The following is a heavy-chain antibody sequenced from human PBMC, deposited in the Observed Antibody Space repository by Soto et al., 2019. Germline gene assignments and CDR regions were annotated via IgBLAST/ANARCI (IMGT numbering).Heavy chain of an antibody. Sequence: PSETLSLTCTVSGGSISSGGYYWSWIRQHPGKGLEWIGYIYYSGSTYYNPSLKSRVTISVDTSKNQFSLKLSSVTAADTAVYYCARSPYDILTGYYTGDYYYYGMDVWGQGTTVTVSS. V-gene: IGHV4-31*03. D-gene: IGHD3-9*01. CDR2: IYYSGST. J-gene: IGHJ6*02. CDR3: ARSPYDILTGYYTGDYYYYGMDV. CDR1: GGSISSGGYY.